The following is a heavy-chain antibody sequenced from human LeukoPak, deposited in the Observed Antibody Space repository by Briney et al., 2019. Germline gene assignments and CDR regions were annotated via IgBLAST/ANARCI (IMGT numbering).Heavy chain of an antibody. D-gene: IGHD6-19*01. J-gene: IGHJ4*02. V-gene: IGHV1-69*05. CDR1: GGTFSSYA. CDR2: IIPIFGTA. CDR3: ARAGIAVADNLFDY. Sequence: EASVKVSCKASGGTFSSYAISWVRQAPGQGLEWMGGIIPIFGTANYAQKFQGRVTITTDESTSTAYMELSSLRSEDTAVYYCARAGIAVADNLFDYWGQGTLVTVSS.